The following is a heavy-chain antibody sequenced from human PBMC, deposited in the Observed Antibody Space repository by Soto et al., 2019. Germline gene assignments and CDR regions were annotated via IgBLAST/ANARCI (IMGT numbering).Heavy chain of an antibody. J-gene: IGHJ6*04. CDR2: INPSGGST. Sequence: ASVKVSCKASGYTFTSYYMHWVRQAPGQGLEWMGIINPSGGSTSYAQKFQGRVTMTRDTSTSTVYMELSSLGSEDTAVYYCARDRIIAASGTFLPNPEHHKAFRAKRTTDPVSS. CDR1: GYTFTSYY. V-gene: IGHV1-46*03. CDR3: ARDRIIAASGTFLPNPEHHKAF. D-gene: IGHD6-13*01.